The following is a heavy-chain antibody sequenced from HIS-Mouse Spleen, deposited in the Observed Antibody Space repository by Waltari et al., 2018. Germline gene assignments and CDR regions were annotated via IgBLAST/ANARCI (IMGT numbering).Heavy chain of an antibody. V-gene: IGHV4-39*07. CDR1: GGSIRSSSYY. D-gene: IGHD6-13*01. J-gene: IGHJ2*01. CDR2: IYYSVST. CDR3: AREIPYSSSWYDWYFDL. Sequence: QLQLQESGPGLVKPSETLSLTCTVSGGSIRSSSYYWGWRRHHPGRGLEWIGSIYYSVSTYYNPSLKSRVTISVDTSKNQFSLKLSSVTAADTAVYYCAREIPYSSSWYDWYFDLWGRGTLVTVSS.